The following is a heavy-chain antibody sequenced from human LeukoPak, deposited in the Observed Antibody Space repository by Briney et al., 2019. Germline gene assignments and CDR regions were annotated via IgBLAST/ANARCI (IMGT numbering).Heavy chain of an antibody. D-gene: IGHD3-3*01. Sequence: SETLSLTCTVSGGSISSGGYYWSWIRQPPGKGLEWIGYIYYSGSTNYNPSLKSRVTISVDTSKNQFSLKLSSVTAADTAVYYCARVYYDFWSGYYTPFDPWGQGTLVTVSS. V-gene: IGHV4-61*08. J-gene: IGHJ5*02. CDR3: ARVYYDFWSGYYTPFDP. CDR2: IYYSGST. CDR1: GGSISSGGYY.